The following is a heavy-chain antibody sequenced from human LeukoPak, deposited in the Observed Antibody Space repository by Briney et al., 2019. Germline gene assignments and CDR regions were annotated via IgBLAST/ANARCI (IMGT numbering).Heavy chain of an antibody. CDR1: GFTFSSYG. J-gene: IGHJ4*02. Sequence: PGGSLRLSCAASGFTFSSYGMHWVRQAPGKGLEWVAVIWYDGSNKYYADSVKGRFTISRDNSKNTLYLQMNSLRAEDTAVYYCAKARGNYVWGSYKEDYFDYWGQGTLVTVSS. V-gene: IGHV3-30*02. CDR3: AKARGNYVWGSYKEDYFDY. CDR2: IWYDGSNK. D-gene: IGHD3-16*01.